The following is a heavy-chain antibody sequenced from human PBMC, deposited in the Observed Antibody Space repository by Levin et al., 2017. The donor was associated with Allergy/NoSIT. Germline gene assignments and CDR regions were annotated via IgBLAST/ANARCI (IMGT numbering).Heavy chain of an antibody. CDR2: INDDGTYT. D-gene: IGHD2-21*02. V-gene: IGHV3-74*01. J-gene: IGHJ3*02. CDR1: GFTFSWYW. CDR3: ARFAGDRDAFDI. Sequence: ASVKVSCAASGFTFSWYWMHWVRQIPGKGLVWVSRINDDGTYTSYADSVKGRFTISRDNAKNTVYLQMNSLRAEDTAVYYCARFAGDRDAFDIWGQGTMVTVSS.